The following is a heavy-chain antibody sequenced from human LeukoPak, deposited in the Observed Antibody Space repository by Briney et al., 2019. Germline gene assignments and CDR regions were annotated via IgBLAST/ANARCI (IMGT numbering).Heavy chain of an antibody. CDR1: GDTFTGYY. V-gene: IGHV1-2*02. D-gene: IGHD6-13*01. J-gene: IGHJ5*02. CDR3: ARGRVAAGTRFDP. CDR2: INPNSGGT. Sequence: ASVKVSCKASGDTFTGYYMHWVRQAPGQGLEWMGWINPNSGGTNYAQKFQGRVTMTRDTSISTAYMELSRLRSDDTAVYYCARGRVAAGTRFDPWGQGTLVTVSS.